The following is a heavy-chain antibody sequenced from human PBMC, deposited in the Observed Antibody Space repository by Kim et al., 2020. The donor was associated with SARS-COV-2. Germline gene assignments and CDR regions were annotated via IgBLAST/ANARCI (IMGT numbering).Heavy chain of an antibody. J-gene: IGHJ3*02. D-gene: IGHD3-22*01. CDR3: ARVEDDSSGYYSDAFDI. Sequence: LRSRVTISVNKSKNQFSLKLSSVTAADTAVYYCARVEDDSSGYYSDAFDIWGQGTMVTVSS. V-gene: IGHV4-4*02.